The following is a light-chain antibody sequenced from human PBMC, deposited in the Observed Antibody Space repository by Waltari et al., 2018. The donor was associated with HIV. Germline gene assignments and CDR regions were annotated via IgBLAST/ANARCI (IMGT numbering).Light chain of an antibody. CDR1: SRHIGPYTY. Sequence: QPALTQPPSASGSPGQSVTISCTGTSRHIGPYTYVSWYQQHPGRAPNLLIYEVNKRPSGVPDRFSGSKSANTASLTVSGLQVADEADYYCSSYAGNNNYVFGTGTRVTVL. CDR2: EVN. V-gene: IGLV2-8*01. J-gene: IGLJ1*01. CDR3: SSYAGNNNYV.